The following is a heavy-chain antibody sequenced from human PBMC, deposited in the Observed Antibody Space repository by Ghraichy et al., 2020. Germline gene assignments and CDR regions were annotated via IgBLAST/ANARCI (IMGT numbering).Heavy chain of an antibody. CDR2: INHSGST. V-gene: IGHV4-34*01. D-gene: IGHD2-15*01. J-gene: IGHJ6*03. CDR3: ARGRYDYYYYYYMDV. Sequence: SETLSLTCAVYGGSFSGYYWSWIRQPPGKGLEWNGEINHSGSTNYNPSLKSRVTISVDTSKNQFSLKLSSVTAADTAVYYCARGRYDYYYYYYMDVWGKGTTVTVSS. CDR1: GGSFSGYY.